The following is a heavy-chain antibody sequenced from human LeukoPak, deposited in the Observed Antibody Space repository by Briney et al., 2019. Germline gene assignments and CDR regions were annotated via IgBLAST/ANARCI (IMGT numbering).Heavy chain of an antibody. CDR2: INSDGSST. V-gene: IGHV3-74*01. CDR3: AKQADQLLTGYYYYMDV. CDR1: GFTFSSYW. Sequence: PGGSLRLSCAASGFTFSSYWMHWVRQAPGKGLVWVSRINSDGSSTNYADSVKGRFTISRDNAKNTLHLQMNSLRAEDTAVYYCAKQADQLLTGYYYYMDVWGKGTTVTISS. D-gene: IGHD2-2*01. J-gene: IGHJ6*03.